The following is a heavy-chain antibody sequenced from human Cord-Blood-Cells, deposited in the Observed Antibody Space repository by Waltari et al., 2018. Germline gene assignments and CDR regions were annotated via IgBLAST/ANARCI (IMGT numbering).Heavy chain of an antibody. CDR2: IWYDGSNK. CDR3: ARAMYSRYSSSSYAFDI. Sequence: QVQLVESGGGVVQPGRYLTLSCAASGVTFSSNGMHWVRTAPGKGLEWVAVIWYDGSNKYYADSVKGRFTISRDNSKNTLYLQMNSLRAEDTAVYYCARAMYSRYSSSSYAFDIWGQGTMVTVSS. CDR1: GVTFSSNG. D-gene: IGHD6-6*01. J-gene: IGHJ3*02. V-gene: IGHV3-33*01.